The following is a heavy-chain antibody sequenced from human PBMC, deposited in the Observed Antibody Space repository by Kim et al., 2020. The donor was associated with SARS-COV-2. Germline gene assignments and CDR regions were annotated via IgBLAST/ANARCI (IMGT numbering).Heavy chain of an antibody. J-gene: IGHJ6*02. V-gene: IGHV1-18*04. CDR3: ARGADYDSSGYYLMDV. D-gene: IGHD3-22*01. CDR2: ISAYNGNT. Sequence: ASVKVSCKASGYTFTSYGISWVRQAPGQGLEWMGWISAYNGNTNYAQKLQGRVTMTTDTSTSTAYMELRSLRSDDTAVYYCARGADYDSSGYYLMDVWGQGTTVTVSS. CDR1: GYTFTSYG.